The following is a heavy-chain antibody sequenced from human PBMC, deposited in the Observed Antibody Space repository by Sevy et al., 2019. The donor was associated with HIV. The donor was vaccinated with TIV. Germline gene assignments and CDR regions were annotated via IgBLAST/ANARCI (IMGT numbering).Heavy chain of an antibody. Sequence: SETLSLTCTVSGYSISTGYYWGWIRQPPGKGLEWIGNIHQSGSTYYNPSLKSRITISVDTSKNQFSLNLISVTAADTAVYYCARRTYYSDSTAYYFDYWGQGTLLTVSS. CDR3: ARRTYYSDSTAYYFDY. CDR2: IHQSGST. J-gene: IGHJ4*02. V-gene: IGHV4-38-2*02. D-gene: IGHD3-22*01. CDR1: GYSISTGYY.